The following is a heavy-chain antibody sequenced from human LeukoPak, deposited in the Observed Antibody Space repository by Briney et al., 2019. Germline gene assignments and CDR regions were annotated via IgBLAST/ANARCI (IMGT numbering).Heavy chain of an antibody. CDR2: MYYSGST. CDR1: GGSISSGDYY. V-gene: IGHV4-30-4*01. D-gene: IGHD1-26*01. Sequence: SETLSLTCTVSGGSISSGDYYWSWIRQPPGKGLEWIGYMYYSGSTYYNPSLKSRVTISVDTSKNQFSPKLNSVTAADTAVYYCARYSGSYYLDYWGQGTLVTVSS. CDR3: ARYSGSYYLDY. J-gene: IGHJ4*02.